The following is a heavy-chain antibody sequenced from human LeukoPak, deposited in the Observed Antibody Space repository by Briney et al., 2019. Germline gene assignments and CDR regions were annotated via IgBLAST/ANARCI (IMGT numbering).Heavy chain of an antibody. CDR2: IKQDGSEK. CDR3: ARKGEVTAPTKNAFDI. Sequence: GGSLRLSCAASGFTFSSYWMSWVRQAPGKGLEWVANIKQDGSEKYYVDSVKGRFTVSRDNAKNSLYLQMNSLRAEDTAVYFCARKGEVTAPTKNAFDIWGQGTMVTVSS. V-gene: IGHV3-7*01. J-gene: IGHJ3*02. D-gene: IGHD2-21*02. CDR1: GFTFSSYW.